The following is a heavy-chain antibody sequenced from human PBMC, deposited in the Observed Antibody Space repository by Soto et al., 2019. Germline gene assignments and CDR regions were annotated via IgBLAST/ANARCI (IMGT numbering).Heavy chain of an antibody. Sequence: SETLSLTCAVYGGSFSGYYWSWIRQPPGKGLEWIGEINHSGSTNYNPSLKSRVTISVDTSKNQFSLKLSSVTAADTAVYYCATPYGSGTRSSVYYYGMDVWGQGTTVTVSS. CDR1: GGSFSGYY. J-gene: IGHJ6*02. V-gene: IGHV4-34*01. CDR3: ATPYGSGTRSSVYYYGMDV. CDR2: INHSGST. D-gene: IGHD3-10*01.